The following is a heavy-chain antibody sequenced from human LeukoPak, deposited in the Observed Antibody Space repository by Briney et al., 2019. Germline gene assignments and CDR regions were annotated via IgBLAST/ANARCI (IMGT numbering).Heavy chain of an antibody. CDR1: GGSISTSGYY. D-gene: IGHD3-22*01. J-gene: IGHJ3*02. V-gene: IGHV4-39*07. CDR3: ARVWSGNYYEDRGAFHI. CDR2: IFYSGST. Sequence: SETLSLTCTVSGGSISTSGYYWGWIRQPPGKGLEWIGNIFYSGSTYYNPSLKSRVTISVDTSKNQFSLKLSSVTAADTAVYFCARVWSGNYYEDRGAFHIWDQGTLVTVSS.